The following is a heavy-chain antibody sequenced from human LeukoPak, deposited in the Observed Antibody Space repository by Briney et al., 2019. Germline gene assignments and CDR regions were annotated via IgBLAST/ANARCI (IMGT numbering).Heavy chain of an antibody. CDR2: ISNSGHNV. D-gene: IGHD5-18*01. J-gene: IGHJ4*02. CDR3: ARDQGKYSHGQLDY. V-gene: IGHV3-48*03. Sequence: GGSLRLSCAASGFTFSSYEMTWVRQAPGKGLEYISYISNSGHNVYYADSVKGRFTISRDNAKSSLYLQVDSLRADDTAVYYCARDQGKYSHGQLDYWGQGILVTVSA. CDR1: GFTFSSYE.